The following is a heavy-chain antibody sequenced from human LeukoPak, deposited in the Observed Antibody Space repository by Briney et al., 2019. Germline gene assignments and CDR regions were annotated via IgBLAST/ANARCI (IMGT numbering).Heavy chain of an antibody. V-gene: IGHV1-69*01. D-gene: IGHD2-15*01. CDR3: ARGGTSNTDAFDI. Sequence: SVKFSCKASGGTGSSYGISWVRQAPGQGMEWMGGGIPIFGRANYAQKFQGRVTITADESTSTAYMELSSLRSEDTAVYYCARGGTSNTDAFDIWGQGTMVTVSS. J-gene: IGHJ3*02. CDR1: GGTGSSYG. CDR2: GIPIFGRA.